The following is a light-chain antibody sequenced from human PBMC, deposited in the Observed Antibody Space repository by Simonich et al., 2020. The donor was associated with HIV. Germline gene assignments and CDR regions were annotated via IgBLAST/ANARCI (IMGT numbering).Light chain of an antibody. CDR2: LNSVGSH. CDR3: QTWGTGIPVV. Sequence: QLVLTQSPSASASLGASVRLTCTLSSGHSSYAIAWHQQQPEKGPRYLMKLNSVGSHSKGDGIPVRFSGSSSGAERYLTISSLQSEDEADYYCQTWGTGIPVVFGGGTKLTVL. V-gene: IGLV4-69*01. CDR1: SGHSSYA. J-gene: IGLJ2*01.